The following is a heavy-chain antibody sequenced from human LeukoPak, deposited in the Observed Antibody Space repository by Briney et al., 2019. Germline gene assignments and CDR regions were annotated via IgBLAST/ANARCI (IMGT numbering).Heavy chain of an antibody. V-gene: IGHV3-66*01. CDR3: ARVAAGTGY. CDR2: IYSGGST. D-gene: IGHD6-13*01. J-gene: IGHJ4*02. CDR1: EFSVGSNY. Sequence: GGSLRLSCAASEFSVGSNYMTWVRQAPGKGLEWVSLIYSGGSTYYADSVKGRFTIFRDNSKNTLYLQMNSLRAEDTAVYYCARVAAGTGYWGQGTLVTVSS.